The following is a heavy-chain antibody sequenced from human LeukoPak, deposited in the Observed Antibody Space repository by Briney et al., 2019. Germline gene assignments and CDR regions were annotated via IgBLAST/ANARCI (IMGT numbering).Heavy chain of an antibody. CDR1: GFTFSAYS. J-gene: IGHJ4*02. V-gene: IGHV3-21*06. Sequence: GGSLRLSCAASGFTFSAYSMNWVRQAPGKGLEWVSSISSSSSYIYYADSVKGRFTISRDNAENSLYLQMNSLRAEDTAVYYCARGLDNYGYKFDYWGQGTLVTVSS. D-gene: IGHD5-18*01. CDR2: ISSSSSYI. CDR3: ARGLDNYGYKFDY.